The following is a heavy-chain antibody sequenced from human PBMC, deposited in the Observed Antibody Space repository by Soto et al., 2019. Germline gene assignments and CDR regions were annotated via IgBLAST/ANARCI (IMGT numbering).Heavy chain of an antibody. V-gene: IGHV1-8*01. CDR1: EYTFTSYE. CDR3: ARGADGFDV. Sequence: QVRLVQSGAEVKKPGASVTVSYKASEYTFTSYEIHWVRQATGQGLEWMGWMNPNNDNTDYAQKFLGRVTMTRNTSTSTAFMELSSLRSEDTAVYYCARGADGFDVWGQGTMVTVSS. J-gene: IGHJ3*01. CDR2: MNPNNDNT.